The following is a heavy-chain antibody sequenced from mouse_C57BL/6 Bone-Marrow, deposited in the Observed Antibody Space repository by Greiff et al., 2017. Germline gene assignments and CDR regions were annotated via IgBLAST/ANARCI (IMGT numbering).Heavy chain of an antibody. Sequence: QVQLQQSGPGLVQPSQSLSITCTVSGFSLTSYGVHWVRQSPGKGLEWLGVLWSGGSTDYNAAFISRLSISKDNSKSQVFFKMNSLSADDTAIYYCARDYGNYWYFDVWGTGTTVTGSS. V-gene: IGHV2-2*01. CDR1: GFSLTSYG. CDR3: ARDYGNYWYFDV. CDR2: LWSGGST. J-gene: IGHJ1*03. D-gene: IGHD2-1*01.